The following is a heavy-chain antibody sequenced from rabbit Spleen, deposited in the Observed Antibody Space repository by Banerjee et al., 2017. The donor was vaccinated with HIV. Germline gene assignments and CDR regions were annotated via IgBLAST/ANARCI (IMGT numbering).Heavy chain of an antibody. CDR2: IDTGSSGFT. CDR1: GVSFSGDSY. V-gene: IGHV1S45*01. J-gene: IGHJ6*01. CDR3: ARDTSSSFSSYGMDL. D-gene: IGHD1-1*01. Sequence: QEQLEESGGGLVKPGASLTLTCIASGVSFSGDSYMCWVRQAPGKGLEWIACIDTGSSGFTYFASWAKGRFTISKTSSTTVTLHMTSLTAADTATYFCARDTSSSFSSYGMDLWGPGTLVTVS.